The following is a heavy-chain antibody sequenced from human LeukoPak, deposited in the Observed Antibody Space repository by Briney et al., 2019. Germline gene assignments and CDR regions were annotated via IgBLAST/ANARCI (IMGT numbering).Heavy chain of an antibody. CDR2: IYTSGST. D-gene: IGHD2-2*01. CDR1: GGSISSGSYY. V-gene: IGHV4-61*02. CDR3: ARVTYQLPTGRYYYYYMDV. J-gene: IGHJ6*03. Sequence: SQTLSLTCTVSGGSISSGSYYWSWIRQPAGKGLEWIGRIYTSGSTNYNPSLKSRVTISVDTSKNQFSLKLSSVTAADTAVYYCARVTYQLPTGRYYYYYMDVWGKGTTVTVSS.